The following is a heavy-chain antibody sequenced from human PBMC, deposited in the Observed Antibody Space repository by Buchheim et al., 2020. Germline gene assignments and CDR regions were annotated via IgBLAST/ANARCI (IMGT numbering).Heavy chain of an antibody. CDR1: GFTFSSYG. D-gene: IGHD2-15*01. CDR2: ISYDGSNK. CDR3: AKDRVRCGGGSCHTHYDYYYGMDV. J-gene: IGHJ6*02. Sequence: QVQLVESGGGVVQPGRSLRLSCAASGFTFSSYGMHWVRQAPGKGLEWVAVISYDGSNKYYADSVKGRFTISRDNSKNTLYLQMNSLRAEDTTVYYCAKDRVRCGGGSCHTHYDYYYGMDVWGQGTT. V-gene: IGHV3-30*18.